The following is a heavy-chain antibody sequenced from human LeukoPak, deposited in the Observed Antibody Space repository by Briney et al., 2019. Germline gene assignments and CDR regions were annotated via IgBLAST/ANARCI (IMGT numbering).Heavy chain of an antibody. CDR3: ARARGYSYGSEFDY. Sequence: KSSETLSLTCAVSGGSISSSNWWSWVRQPPGKGLDWFGEIYHSGSTNYNPSLKSRVTISVDKSKNQFSLKLSSVTAADTAVYYCARARGYSYGSEFDYWGQGTLVTVSS. CDR2: IYHSGST. V-gene: IGHV4-4*02. J-gene: IGHJ4*02. D-gene: IGHD5-18*01. CDR1: GGSISSSNW.